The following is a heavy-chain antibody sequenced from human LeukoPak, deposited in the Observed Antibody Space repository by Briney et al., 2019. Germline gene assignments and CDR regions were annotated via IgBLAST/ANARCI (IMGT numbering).Heavy chain of an antibody. V-gene: IGHV3-11*05. CDR2: ISSTSSYT. J-gene: IGHJ4*02. Sequence: PGGSLRLSCAASGVTFSDYSMNWVRQAPGKGLEWLSYISSTSSYTTYADSVKGRFTISRDDTKNSLYLQMNSLRADDTAVYYCARVFSIVAAGTYDYWGQGTMVTVSS. CDR1: GVTFSDYS. D-gene: IGHD6-13*01. CDR3: ARVFSIVAAGTYDY.